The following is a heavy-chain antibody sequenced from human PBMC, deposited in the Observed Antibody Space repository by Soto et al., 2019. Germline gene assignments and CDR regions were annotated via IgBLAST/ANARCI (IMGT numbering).Heavy chain of an antibody. CDR3: ARAARNTTNAFDI. J-gene: IGHJ3*02. D-gene: IGHD2-2*01. V-gene: IGHV1-2*04. Sequence: ASVKVSCKASGYTFTNYYIHWVRQAPGQGLGWMGWINPNSGGTNYAQKFQGWVTMTRDTSISTAYMELSRLRSDDTAVYYCARAARNTTNAFDIWGQGTMVTVSS. CDR1: GYTFTNYY. CDR2: INPNSGGT.